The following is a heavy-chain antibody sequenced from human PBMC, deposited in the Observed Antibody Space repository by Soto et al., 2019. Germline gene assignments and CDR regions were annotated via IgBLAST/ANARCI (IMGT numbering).Heavy chain of an antibody. J-gene: IGHJ5*02. V-gene: IGHV3-9*01. D-gene: IGHD3-16*02. CDR2: ISWNSGSI. CDR3: VKDSDYVWGSYRSWFDP. Sequence: EVQLVESGGGLVQPGRSLRLSCVASGFKFDDYAMHCVRQAPGQGLEWVAGISWNSGSIGYAESVKGRFTISRDSADNSLYLQMNRLRAEDTALYYCVKDSDYVWGSYRSWFDPWGQGTLVTVSS. CDR1: GFKFDDYA.